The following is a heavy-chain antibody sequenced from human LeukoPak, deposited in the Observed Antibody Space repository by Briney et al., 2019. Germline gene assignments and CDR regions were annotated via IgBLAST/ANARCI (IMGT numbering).Heavy chain of an antibody. CDR2: MNPNSGNT. V-gene: IGHV1-8*01. Sequence: ASVKVSCKASGYTFTSYDINWVRQATGQGLEWMGWMNPNSGNTGYAQNFQGRVTMTRNTSINTAYMELSSLRSEDTAVYYCARRGSSGWCNWFDPWGQGTLVTVSS. CDR1: GYTFTSYD. CDR3: ARRGSSGWCNWFDP. D-gene: IGHD6-19*01. J-gene: IGHJ5*02.